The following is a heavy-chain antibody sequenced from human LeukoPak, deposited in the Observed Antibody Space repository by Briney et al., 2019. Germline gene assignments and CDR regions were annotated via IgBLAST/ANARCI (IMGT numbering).Heavy chain of an antibody. D-gene: IGHD3-22*01. CDR2: MNPNSGNT. V-gene: IGHV1-8*01. CDR3: AGWDTYYYDSSRAFDI. Sequence: ASVKVSCKASGYTFTSYDINWVRQATGQGLEWMGWMNPNSGNTGYAQKFQGRVTMTRNTSISTAYMELSSLRSEDTAVYYCAGWDTYYYDSSRAFDIWGQGTMVTVSS. J-gene: IGHJ3*02. CDR1: GYTFTSYD.